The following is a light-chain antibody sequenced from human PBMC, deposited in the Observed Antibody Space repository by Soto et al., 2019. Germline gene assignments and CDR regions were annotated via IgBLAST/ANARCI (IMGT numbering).Light chain of an antibody. CDR2: ATS. J-gene: IGKJ4*01. CDR1: QNIRDN. CDR3: QRYNNWPLT. Sequence: TQSPATLSVSPGERATLSCRASQNIRDNLAWYQQRPGQAPRLLIYATSTRATGVPARFSGRGFGSDFTLTIHKLQSEDFAIYYCQRYNNWPLTFGGGTKVESK. V-gene: IGKV3-15*01.